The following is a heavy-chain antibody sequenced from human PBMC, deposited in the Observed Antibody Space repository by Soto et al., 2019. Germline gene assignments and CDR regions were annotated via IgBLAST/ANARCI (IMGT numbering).Heavy chain of an antibody. J-gene: IGHJ4*02. V-gene: IGHV3-33*01. Sequence: GGSLRLSCAASGFTFSSYGMHWVRQAPGKGLEWVAVIWIDGSNKFYADSVKGRFTISRDNSKNTVSLQMNSLRDEDSAAYYCATTGPYWGQGSLVTVSS. CDR2: IWIDGSNK. CDR1: GFTFSSYG. CDR3: ATTGPY.